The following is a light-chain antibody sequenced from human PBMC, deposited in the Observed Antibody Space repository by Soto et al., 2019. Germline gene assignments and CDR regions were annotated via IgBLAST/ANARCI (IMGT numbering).Light chain of an antibody. V-gene: IGLV2-23*02. CDR1: SSDVGSYNC. J-gene: IGLJ3*02. Sequence: QSALTQPASVSGSLGQSITISCTGTSSDVGSYNCVSWYQQHPGKVPKIMIYEVNKRPSGVSNRFSGSKSGNTASLTISGLQAEDEADYYCCSYAGSRMWVLGGGTQLTVL. CDR2: EVN. CDR3: CSYAGSRMWV.